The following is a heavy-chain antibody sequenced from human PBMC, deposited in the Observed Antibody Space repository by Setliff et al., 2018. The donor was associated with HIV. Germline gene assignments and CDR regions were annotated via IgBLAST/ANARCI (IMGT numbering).Heavy chain of an antibody. D-gene: IGHD2-8*01. V-gene: IGHV4-30-2*01. CDR2: IYQSGIT. CDR3: AKFYCPHGVCYGFDI. Sequence: KTSETLSLTCGVSGDSITIGGYAWSWIRQPPGKGLQFIGYIYQSGITYYDPSLKSRVTISLDRSKNQFSLKLNFMAAADTAVYYCAKFYCPHGVCYGFDIWGQGTMVTVSS. J-gene: IGHJ3*02. CDR1: GDSITIGGYA.